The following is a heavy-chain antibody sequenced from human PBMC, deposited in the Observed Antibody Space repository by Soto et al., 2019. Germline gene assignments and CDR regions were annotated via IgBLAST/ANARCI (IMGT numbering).Heavy chain of an antibody. CDR3: ASIGYCSSTSCLPLYYYYMDV. CDR1: GFTFSSYA. CDR2: ISGSGGST. J-gene: IGHJ6*03. Sequence: GGSLRLSCAASGFTFSSYAMSWVRQAPGKGLEWVSAISGSGGSTYYADSVKGRFTISRDNSKNTLYLQMNSLRAEDTAVYYCASIGYCSSTSCLPLYYYYMDVWGKGTTVTVSS. V-gene: IGHV3-23*01. D-gene: IGHD2-2*01.